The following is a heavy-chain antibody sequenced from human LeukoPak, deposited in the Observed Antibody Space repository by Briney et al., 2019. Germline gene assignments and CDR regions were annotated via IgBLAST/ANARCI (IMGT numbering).Heavy chain of an antibody. V-gene: IGHV4-34*01. J-gene: IGHJ4*02. CDR2: IYHSGNT. Sequence: SETLSLTCAVYGGSFSGYYWSWIRQPPGKGLEWIGNIYHSGNTYYNPSLESRVTISLDTSKNQFSLKLSSVTAADTAMYYCARVETEGSSWYGVHYFDYWGQGTQVTVSS. CDR3: ARVETEGSSWYGVHYFDY. D-gene: IGHD6-13*01. CDR1: GGSFSGYY.